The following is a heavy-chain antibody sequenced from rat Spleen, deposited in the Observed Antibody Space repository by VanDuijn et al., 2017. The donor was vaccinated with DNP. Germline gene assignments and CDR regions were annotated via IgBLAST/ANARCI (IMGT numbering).Heavy chain of an antibody. CDR2: INTGSGGT. D-gene: IGHD1-6*01. Sequence: QDQLQQSGAELAKPGSSVKIYCKASGYTFTNYYLAWIKQTTGQGLEYVGYINTGSGGTNYNEKFKGKATLTVDKSSSTAFMQLSSLTPDDSAVYYCARTIRIYYGLLPFAYWGQGTLVTVSS. V-gene: IGHV1-43*01. CDR3: ARTIRIYYGLLPFAY. J-gene: IGHJ3*01. CDR1: GYTFTNYY.